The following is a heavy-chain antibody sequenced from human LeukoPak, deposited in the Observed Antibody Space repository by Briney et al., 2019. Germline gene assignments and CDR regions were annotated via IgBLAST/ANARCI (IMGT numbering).Heavy chain of an antibody. D-gene: IGHD3-10*01. CDR2: IWYDGSNK. V-gene: IGHV3-33*01. CDR1: GFTFSSYG. CDR3: ARVGYYGSGSYYNIGDAFDI. Sequence: GGSLRLSCAASGFTFSSYGMHWVRQAPGKGLEWVAVIWYDGSNKYYADPVKGRFTISRDNSKNTLYLQVNSLRAEDTAVYYCARVGYYGSGSYYNIGDAFDIWGQGTMVTVSS. J-gene: IGHJ3*02.